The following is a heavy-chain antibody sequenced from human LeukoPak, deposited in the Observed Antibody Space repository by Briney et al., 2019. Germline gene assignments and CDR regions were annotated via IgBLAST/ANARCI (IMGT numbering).Heavy chain of an antibody. CDR2: INPNTGGT. CDR3: ARATPTITTGY. D-gene: IGHD1-14*01. V-gene: IGHV1-2*02. J-gene: IGHJ4*02. Sequence: GASVKVSCKASGYTFTGYYMHWVRQAPGQGLEWMGWINPNTGGTNYAQNFQGRVTMTRDTSISTAYMELSSLRSDDTAVYYCARATPTITTGYWGQGTLVTVSS. CDR1: GYTFTGYY.